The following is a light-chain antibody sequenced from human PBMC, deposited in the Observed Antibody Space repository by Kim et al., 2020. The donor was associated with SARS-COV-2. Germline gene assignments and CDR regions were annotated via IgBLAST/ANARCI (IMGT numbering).Light chain of an antibody. CDR2: DVS. CDR1: SSDVGVYIF. Sequence: QSALTQPASVSGSPGQSITISCTGTSSDVGVYIFVSWYQQQPGKAPKLIIYDVSHRPSGVSNRFSGSKSGNRASLTIFGLRAEDEADYYCTSYTSTSTLVFGGGTQLTVL. J-gene: IGLJ2*01. CDR3: TSYTSTSTLV. V-gene: IGLV2-14*03.